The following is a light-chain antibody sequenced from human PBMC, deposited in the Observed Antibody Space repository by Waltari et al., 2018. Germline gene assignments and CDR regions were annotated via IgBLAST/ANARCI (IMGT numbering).Light chain of an antibody. V-gene: IGKV3-15*01. CDR2: GAS. J-gene: IGKJ1*01. CDR1: QSVSSN. CDR3: QQSSNWPRT. Sequence: EIVMTQSPATLSVSPGGGATLSCRASQSVSSNLAWYQQKPGQAPRLLIYGASTRATGIPARFSGSGSGTEFTLTISSLQSEDFAVYYCQQSSNWPRTFGQGTKVEIK.